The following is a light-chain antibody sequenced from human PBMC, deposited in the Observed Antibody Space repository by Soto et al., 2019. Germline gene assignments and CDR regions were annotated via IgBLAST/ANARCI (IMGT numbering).Light chain of an antibody. V-gene: IGLV2-14*01. CDR1: SSDVGGYNY. CDR3: SSYTSSSTLVV. J-gene: IGLJ1*01. Sequence: QSALTQPASVSGSPGQSITISCTGTSSDVGGYNYVSWYQQHLGKATKLMIYDVSNRPSGVSNRFSGSKSGNTASLTISGLQAEDESDYYCSSYTSSSTLVVFGTGTKLTVL. CDR2: DVS.